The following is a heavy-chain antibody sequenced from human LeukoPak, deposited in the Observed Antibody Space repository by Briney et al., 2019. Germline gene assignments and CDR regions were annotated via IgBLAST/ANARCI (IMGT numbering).Heavy chain of an antibody. CDR1: GFTFSGSA. V-gene: IGHV3-73*01. J-gene: IGHJ6*02. CDR2: IKTKAESYAT. CDR3: TRLSGGNSDSYYYGLDV. Sequence: GGSLRLSCAASGFTFSGSAIHWGRQASGEGLEWVARIKTKAESYATAYVASVKGRFTISRDDSKNTAYLQMDSLKTEDTAMYYCTRLSGGNSDSYYYGLDVWGQGTTVTVSS. D-gene: IGHD4-23*01.